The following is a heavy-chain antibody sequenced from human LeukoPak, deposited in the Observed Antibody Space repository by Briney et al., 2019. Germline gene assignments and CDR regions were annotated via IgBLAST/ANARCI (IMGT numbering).Heavy chain of an antibody. CDR2: FYYSGST. D-gene: IGHD2-21*02. CDR3: ARYYCGGHCYGFDY. J-gene: IGHJ4*02. CDR1: GGSVSSYY. Sequence: SETLSLTCTVSGGSVSSYYWSWIRQPPGKGLEWIGYFYYSGSTNYNPSLKSRVTISVDTSKNQFSLKLSSVTAADTAVYYCARYYCGGHCYGFDYWGQGTLVTVSS. V-gene: IGHV4-59*02.